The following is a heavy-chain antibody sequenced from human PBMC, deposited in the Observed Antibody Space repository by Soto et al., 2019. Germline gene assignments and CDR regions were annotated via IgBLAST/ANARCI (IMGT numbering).Heavy chain of an antibody. CDR1: GGTISSYY. J-gene: IGHJ5*01. V-gene: IGHV4-59*01. Sequence: SETLSLTGTVSGGTISSYYCSWIRQPPWKGLEWIGYIYYTGNTNYNPSLKGRVTISVDTYKNQLYLKLNSVTAADTALYYCARDPGYSYGYGQNWFDSWGQGTLVTVSS. D-gene: IGHD5-18*01. CDR2: IYYTGNT. CDR3: ARDPGYSYGYGQNWFDS.